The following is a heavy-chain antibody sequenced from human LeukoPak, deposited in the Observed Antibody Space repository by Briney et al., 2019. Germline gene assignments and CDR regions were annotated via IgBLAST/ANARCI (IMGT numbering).Heavy chain of an antibody. CDR1: GFTFSGSA. J-gene: IGHJ6*03. D-gene: IGHD1-26*01. V-gene: IGHV3-73*01. CDR2: IRSKANSYAT. CDR3: TSLGSGSYYYYYYYMDV. Sequence: GGSLRLSCAASGFTFSGSAMHWVRQASGKGLEWVGRIRSKANSYATAYAASVKGRFTISRGDSKNTAYLQMNSLKTEDTAVYYCTSLGSGSYYYYYYYMDVWGKGTTVTVSS.